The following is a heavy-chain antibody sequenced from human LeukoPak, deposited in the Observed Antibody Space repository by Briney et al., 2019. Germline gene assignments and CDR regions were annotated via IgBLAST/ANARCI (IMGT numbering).Heavy chain of an antibody. J-gene: IGHJ4*02. Sequence: GGSVRLSCAASGFTFSSYSMNWVRQAPGKGLEWVAYIQYDRTNEQYAHSVKGRFRISRDNSNNILYLQMNSLRTEDTAVYYCAKDGIGDWGQGTLVTVSS. V-gene: IGHV3-30*02. CDR3: AKDGIGD. CDR1: GFTFSSYS. D-gene: IGHD1-26*01. CDR2: IQYDRTNE.